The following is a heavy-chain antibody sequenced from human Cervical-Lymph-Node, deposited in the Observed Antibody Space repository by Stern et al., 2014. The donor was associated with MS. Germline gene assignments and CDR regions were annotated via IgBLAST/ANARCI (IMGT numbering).Heavy chain of an antibody. Sequence: EVQLVESGGGLVQPGGSLRLSCAASAFTFSSSWMSWVRQAPGKGLEWGANIKEDGSEKYYVDSVKGRFTISRDNAKNSLYLQMNSLRDEDTAVYYCAREKSEWLVKGLFDDWGQGTLVTVSS. CDR1: AFTFSSSW. CDR2: IKEDGSEK. V-gene: IGHV3-7*03. CDR3: AREKSEWLVKGLFDD. J-gene: IGHJ4*02. D-gene: IGHD6-19*01.